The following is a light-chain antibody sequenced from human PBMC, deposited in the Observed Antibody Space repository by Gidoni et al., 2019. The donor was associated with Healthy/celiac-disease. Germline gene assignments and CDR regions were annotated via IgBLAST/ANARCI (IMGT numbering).Light chain of an antibody. CDR2: GAS. J-gene: IGKJ5*01. CDR3: QQYGSSLIT. Sequence: IVFTQSPGTLSLSPGERATLSCRASPSVTTSYLAWYQQKPGQAPRLLIYGASSRATGIPDRFSGSGSGTDFTLTISRLEPEDFAVYYCQQYGSSLITFGQGTRLEIK. CDR1: PSVTTSY. V-gene: IGKV3-20*01.